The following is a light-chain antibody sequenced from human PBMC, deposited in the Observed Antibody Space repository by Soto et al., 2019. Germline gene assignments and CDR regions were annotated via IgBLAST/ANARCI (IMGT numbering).Light chain of an antibody. CDR1: SSDVGAYNY. V-gene: IGLV2-8*01. J-gene: IGLJ1*01. Sequence: QSALTQPPSASGSPGQSVTISCTGTSSDVGAYNYVSWHQQHPGKAPKLIIYDVTKRPSGVPDRFSGSKSGYTASLTVSGLQAEDEADYYCSSFAGGNIYVFGTGTKLTVL. CDR2: DVT. CDR3: SSFAGGNIYV.